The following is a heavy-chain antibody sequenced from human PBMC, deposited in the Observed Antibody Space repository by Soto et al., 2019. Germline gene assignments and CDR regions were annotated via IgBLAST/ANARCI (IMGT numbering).Heavy chain of an antibody. J-gene: IGHJ5*02. CDR3: ARMGYCSGGSCYGPGWFDP. D-gene: IGHD2-15*01. CDR1: GGSISSSSYY. Sequence: PSETLSLTCTVSGGSISSSSYYWGWIRQPPGKGLEWIGSIYYSGSTYYNPSLRSRVTISVDTSKNQFSLKLSSVTAADTAVYYCARMGYCSGGSCYGPGWFDPWGQGTLVTVS. CDR2: IYYSGST. V-gene: IGHV4-39*01.